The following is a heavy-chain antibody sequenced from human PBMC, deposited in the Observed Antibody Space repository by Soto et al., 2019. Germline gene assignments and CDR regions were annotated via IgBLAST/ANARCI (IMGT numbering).Heavy chain of an antibody. CDR2: ISYDGSNK. J-gene: IGHJ6*03. D-gene: IGHD6-19*01. V-gene: IGHV3-30*18. CDR3: AKDYSSGWYGYYYYYTDV. Sequence: QVQLVESGGGVVQPGRSLRLSCAASGFTFSSYGMHWVRQAPGKGLEWVAVISYDGSNKYYADSVKGRFTISRDNSKNTLYLQMNSLRAEDTAVYYCAKDYSSGWYGYYYYYTDVWGKGTTVTVSS. CDR1: GFTFSSYG.